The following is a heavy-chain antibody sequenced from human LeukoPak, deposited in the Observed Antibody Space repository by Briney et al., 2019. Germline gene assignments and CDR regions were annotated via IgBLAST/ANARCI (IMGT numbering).Heavy chain of an antibody. V-gene: IGHV4-59*01. CDR1: VGSISSYY. J-gene: IGHJ6*02. D-gene: IGHD3-3*01. CDR2: IYYSGST. Sequence: PSETLSLTCTVSVGSISSYYWSWIRQPPGKGLEWIGYIYYSGSTNYNPSLTSRVTISVDTSKNQFSLKLSSLTAEDTAVYYCARVFKGSHNFWSGYSGPYYYGMDVWGQGTTVTVSS. CDR3: ARVFKGSHNFWSGYSGPYYYGMDV.